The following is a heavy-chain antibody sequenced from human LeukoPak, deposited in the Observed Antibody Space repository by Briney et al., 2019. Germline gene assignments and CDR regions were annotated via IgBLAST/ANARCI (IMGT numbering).Heavy chain of an antibody. J-gene: IGHJ4*02. CDR3: ARVLHKRNYDSSVYYGY. D-gene: IGHD3-22*01. V-gene: IGHV3-30*04. CDR1: GFTFSSYV. Sequence: PGGSLRLSCAASGFTFSSYVMHWVRQAPGKGLEWVAIISYDGSNEYYADSVKGRFTISRDNAKNSLYLQMNSLRAEDTAVYYCARVLHKRNYDSSVYYGYWGQGTLVTVSS. CDR2: ISYDGSNE.